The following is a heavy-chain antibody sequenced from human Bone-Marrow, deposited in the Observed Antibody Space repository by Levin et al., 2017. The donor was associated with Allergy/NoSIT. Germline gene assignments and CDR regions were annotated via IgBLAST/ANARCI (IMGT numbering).Heavy chain of an antibody. Sequence: KISCKASGGTFSSYTISWVRQAPGQGLEWMGRIIPILGIANYAQKFQGRVTITADKSTSTAYMELSSLRSEDTAVYYCAREGYCTNGVCPEIENNWFDPWGQGTLVTVSS. J-gene: IGHJ5*02. CDR2: IIPILGIA. CDR3: AREGYCTNGVCPEIENNWFDP. D-gene: IGHD2-8*01. V-gene: IGHV1-69*04. CDR1: GGTFSSYT.